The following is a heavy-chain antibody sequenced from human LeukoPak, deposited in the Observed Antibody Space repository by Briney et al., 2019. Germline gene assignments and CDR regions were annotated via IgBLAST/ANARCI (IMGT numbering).Heavy chain of an antibody. CDR2: INHSGST. CDR3: ARDGPYYYDSSGYYDAFDI. CDR1: GGSFSGYY. D-gene: IGHD3-22*01. J-gene: IGHJ3*02. V-gene: IGHV4-34*01. Sequence: SETLSLTCAVYGGSFSGYYWSWIRQPPGKGLEWIGEINHSGSTNYNPSLKSRVTISVDTSKNQFSLKLSSVAAADTAVYYCARDGPYYYDSSGYYDAFDIWGQGTMVTVSS.